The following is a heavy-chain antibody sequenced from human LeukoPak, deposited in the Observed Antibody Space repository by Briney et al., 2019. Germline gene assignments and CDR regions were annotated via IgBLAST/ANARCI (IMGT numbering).Heavy chain of an antibody. CDR2: ISAYNGNT. J-gene: IGHJ5*02. V-gene: IGHV1-18*01. D-gene: IGHD3-3*01. CDR3: ARDWEWLSLRQNWFDP. CDR1: GYTFTSYG. Sequence: GASVKVSCKASGYTFTSYGISWVRQAPGQGLEWMGWISAYNGNTNYAQKLQGRVTMTTDTSTSTAYMELRSLRSDDTAVYYCARDWEWLSLRQNWFDPWGQGTLVTVSS.